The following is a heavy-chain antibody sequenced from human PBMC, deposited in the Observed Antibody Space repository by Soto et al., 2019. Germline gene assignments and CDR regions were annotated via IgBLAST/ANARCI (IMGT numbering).Heavy chain of an antibody. J-gene: IGHJ5*02. CDR1: GGSISSSSYY. CDR2: IYYSGST. V-gene: IGHV4-39*01. D-gene: IGHD3-10*01. Sequence: SETLSLTCTVSGGSISSSSYYWGWIRQPPGKGLEWIGSIYYSGSTYYNPSLKSRVTISVDTSKNQFPLKLSSVTAADTAVYYCARHKGTMVRGVIITPTWFDPWGQGTLVTVSS. CDR3: ARHKGTMVRGVIITPTWFDP.